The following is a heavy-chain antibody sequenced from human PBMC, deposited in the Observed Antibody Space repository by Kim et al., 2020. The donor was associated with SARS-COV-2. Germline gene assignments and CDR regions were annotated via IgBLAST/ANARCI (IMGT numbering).Heavy chain of an antibody. V-gene: IGHV1-18*04. Sequence: ASVKVSCKASGYTFTSYGISWVRQAPGQGLEWMGWISAYNGNTNYAQKLQGRVTMTTDTSTSTAYMELRSLRSDDTAVYYCASALRGAEYFQHWGQGTLVTVSS. J-gene: IGHJ1*01. CDR2: ISAYNGNT. CDR3: ASALRGAEYFQH. CDR1: GYTFTSYG.